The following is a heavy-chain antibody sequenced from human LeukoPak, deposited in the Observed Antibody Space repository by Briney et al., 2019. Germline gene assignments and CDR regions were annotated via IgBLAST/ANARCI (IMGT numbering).Heavy chain of an antibody. CDR2: ISGSGGST. CDR3: ARGKWLLLDY. CDR1: GFTFSSYA. J-gene: IGHJ4*02. V-gene: IGHV3-23*01. D-gene: IGHD5-12*01. Sequence: GGSLRLSCAASGFTFSSYAMSWVRQAPGQGLEWVSAISGSGGSTYYADSVKGRFTISRDNSKNTLYLQMNSLRAEDTAVYYCARGKWLLLDYWGQGTLVTVSS.